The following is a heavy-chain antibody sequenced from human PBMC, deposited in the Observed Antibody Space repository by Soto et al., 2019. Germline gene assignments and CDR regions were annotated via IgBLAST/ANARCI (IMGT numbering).Heavy chain of an antibody. V-gene: IGHV4-59*08. CDR3: ARSIAAREYAFDI. CDR2: IYYSGST. Sequence: SETLSLTCTVSGGSISSYYWSWIRQPPGKGLEWIGYIYYSGSTNYNPSLKSRVTISVDTSKNQFSLKLSSVTAADTAVYYCARSIAAREYAFDIWGQGTMVTVS. CDR1: GGSISSYY. J-gene: IGHJ3*02. D-gene: IGHD6-6*01.